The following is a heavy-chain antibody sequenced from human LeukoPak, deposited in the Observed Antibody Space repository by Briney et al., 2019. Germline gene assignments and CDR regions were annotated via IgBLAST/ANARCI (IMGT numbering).Heavy chain of an antibody. CDR1: GFTFSSYW. V-gene: IGHV3-7*05. CDR3: VRETGYCSSGTCYDAFDI. J-gene: IGHJ3*02. Sequence: GGSLRLSCAASGFTFSSYWMSWVRQAPGKGLEWVANINPDGSVQNYVDSVKGRFTISGDNARNSLHLQINSLRAGDTAVYYCVRETGYCSSGTCYDAFDIWGQGTMVTVSS. CDR2: INPDGSVQ. D-gene: IGHD2-15*01.